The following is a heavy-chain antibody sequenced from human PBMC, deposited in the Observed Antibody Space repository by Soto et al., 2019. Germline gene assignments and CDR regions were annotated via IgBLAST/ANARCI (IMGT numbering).Heavy chain of an antibody. V-gene: IGHV1-8*01. CDR2: MNPNSGDT. CDR3: ARGLKMLRVFGLKTYYYYYMDV. D-gene: IGHD3-10*01. Sequence: QVHLVQSGAEVKKPGASVKVSCKASGYTFTSYDINWVRQVAGQGLEWMGWMNPNSGDTAYAQEFQGRVTMSRNTSISIAYMELMSRRPADTAVYYCARGLKMLRVFGLKTYYYYYMDVWGKGTTVTLSS. CDR1: GYTFTSYD. J-gene: IGHJ6*03.